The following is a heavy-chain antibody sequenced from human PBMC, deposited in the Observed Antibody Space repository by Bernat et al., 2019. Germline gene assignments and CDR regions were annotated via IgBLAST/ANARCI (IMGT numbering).Heavy chain of an antibody. D-gene: IGHD1-20*01. J-gene: IGHJ5*02. CDR2: IYSGGST. Sequence: EVQLVETGGGLIQPGGSLRLSCAASGFIVSSNYMSWVRQAPGKGLEWVSVIYSGGSTYSADSVKGRFTISRDNSKNTLYLQMNSLRAEDTAVYYCAGSNWNDQTVPWGQGTLVTVSS. V-gene: IGHV3-53*02. CDR1: GFIVSSNY. CDR3: AGSNWNDQTVP.